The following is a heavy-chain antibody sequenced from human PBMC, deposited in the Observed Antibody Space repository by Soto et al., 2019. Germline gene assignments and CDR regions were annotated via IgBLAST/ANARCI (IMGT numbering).Heavy chain of an antibody. D-gene: IGHD2-15*01. V-gene: IGHV1-18*01. Sequence: ASVKVSCKASGYNFNSYAMHWVRQAPGQRLEWMGWISDYNGNTHYAQKFQGRVIMTTDTSTRTAYMELRSLRPEDSALYFCGKDINAGGMDVWGQGTTVTVSS. CDR2: ISDYNGNT. CDR3: GKDINAGGMDV. CDR1: GYNFNSYA. J-gene: IGHJ6*02.